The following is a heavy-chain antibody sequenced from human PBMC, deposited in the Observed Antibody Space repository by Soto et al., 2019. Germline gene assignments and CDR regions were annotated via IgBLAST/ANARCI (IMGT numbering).Heavy chain of an antibody. CDR1: GFTLGRYW. J-gene: IGHJ4*02. D-gene: IGHD6-19*01. V-gene: IGHV3-7*01. CDR3: VREGSSGWHFDS. CDR2: VKQDGSQS. Sequence: GGVLRLSCYASGFTLGRYWMSWIRQAPGKGLEWVANVKQDGSQSYLVDSVKGRFTMSRDNAKNSLFLQMNSLRAEDTAVYYCVREGSSGWHFDSWGQGTLVTVSS.